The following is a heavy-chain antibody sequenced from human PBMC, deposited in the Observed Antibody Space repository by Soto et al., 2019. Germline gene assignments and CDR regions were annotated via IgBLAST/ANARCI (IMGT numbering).Heavy chain of an antibody. V-gene: IGHV4-59*01. Sequence: QVQLQESGPGLVKPSETLSLTCTVSGGTISRYYWSWIRQPPGKGLEWIGYMYNTGSTASNPSSNSRPTISVATSKHHSPLMLNSVTSAHTAVYYCASDLSGYCGTDGYPLDVWGQGPTVTVSS. CDR2: MYNTGST. CDR3: ASDLSGYCGTDGYPLDV. CDR1: GGTISRYY. D-gene: IGHD2-21*02. J-gene: IGHJ6*02.